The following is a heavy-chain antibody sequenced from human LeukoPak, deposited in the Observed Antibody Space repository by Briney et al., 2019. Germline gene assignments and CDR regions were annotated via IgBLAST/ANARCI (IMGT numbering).Heavy chain of an antibody. V-gene: IGHV3-30-3*01. J-gene: IGHJ4*02. CDR1: GFIFSTFA. CDR3: ARGSPPDY. Sequence: GTSLRLSCAASGFIFSTFAMYWVRQAPGKGLEWVAAISYDGSMEYYADSVKGRFTISRDNSKNTLFLQMNSRRVEDTAVYSCARGSPPDYWGLGTLVTVSS. CDR2: ISYDGSME.